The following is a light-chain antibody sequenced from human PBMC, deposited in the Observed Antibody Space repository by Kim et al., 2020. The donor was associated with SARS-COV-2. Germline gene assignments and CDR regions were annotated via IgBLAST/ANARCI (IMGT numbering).Light chain of an antibody. J-gene: IGKJ4*01. Sequence: SPGERATLSCRASQTISTYLAWYQHKPGQAPRLLIHDASHRATGIPARFSGSGSGTDFTLTISSLEPEDFAVYYCQHRYTVPPLTFGGGTKVDIK. CDR1: QTISTY. CDR2: DAS. V-gene: IGKV3-11*01. CDR3: QHRYTVPPLT.